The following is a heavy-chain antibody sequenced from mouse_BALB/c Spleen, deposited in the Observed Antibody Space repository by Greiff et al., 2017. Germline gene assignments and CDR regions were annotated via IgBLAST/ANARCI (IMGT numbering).Heavy chain of an antibody. J-gene: IGHJ4*01. Sequence: EVQRVESGPGLVKPSQSLSLTCSVTGYSITSGYYWNWIRQFPGNKLEWMGYISYDGSNNYNPSLKNRISITRDTSKNQFFLKLNSVTTEDTATYYCARLGMITYYAMDYWGQGTSVTVSS. CDR2: ISYDGSN. CDR1: GYSITSGYY. CDR3: ARLGMITYYAMDY. V-gene: IGHV3-6*02. D-gene: IGHD2-4*01.